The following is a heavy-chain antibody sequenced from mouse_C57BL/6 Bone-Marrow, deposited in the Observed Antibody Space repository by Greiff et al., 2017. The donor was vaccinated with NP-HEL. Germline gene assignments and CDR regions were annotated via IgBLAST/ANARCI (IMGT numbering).Heavy chain of an antibody. J-gene: IGHJ2*01. CDR2: ISYDGSN. Sequence: EVKLVESGPGLVKPSQSLSLTCSVTGYSITSGYYWNWIRQFPGNKLEWMGYISYDGSNNYNPSLKNRISITRDTSKNHFFLKLNSVTTEDTATYYCAREVYSKGNFDYWGQGTTLTVSS. D-gene: IGHD2-5*01. CDR3: AREVYSKGNFDY. CDR1: GYSITSGYY. V-gene: IGHV3-6*01.